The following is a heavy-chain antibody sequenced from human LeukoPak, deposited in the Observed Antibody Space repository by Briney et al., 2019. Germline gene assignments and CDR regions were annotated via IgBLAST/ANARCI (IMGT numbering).Heavy chain of an antibody. Sequence: GGSLRLSCAASGFTFSSYSMNWVRQAPGKGLEWVSSISSSSSYIYYADSVKGRFTISRDNAKNSLYLQMNSLRAEDTAVYYCARAVQLERPPPLKGYYYMDVWGKGTTVTVSS. D-gene: IGHD1-1*01. CDR2: ISSSSSYI. CDR3: ARAVQLERPPPLKGYYYMDV. CDR1: GFTFSSYS. V-gene: IGHV3-21*04. J-gene: IGHJ6*03.